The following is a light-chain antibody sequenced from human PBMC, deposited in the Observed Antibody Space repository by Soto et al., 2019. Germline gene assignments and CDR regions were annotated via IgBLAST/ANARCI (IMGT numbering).Light chain of an antibody. J-gene: IGKJ1*01. V-gene: IGKV1-39*01. Sequence: DIQMTQSPPSLSASVGDSVTITCRASQNINSQLNWYQQKPGRAPQLLIYGAFTLQSGVPSRFSGRGSGTDFTLTISSMQHEDFASYYCQQTYIIPRTVGQGTKLEIK. CDR2: GAF. CDR3: QQTYIIPRT. CDR1: QNINSQ.